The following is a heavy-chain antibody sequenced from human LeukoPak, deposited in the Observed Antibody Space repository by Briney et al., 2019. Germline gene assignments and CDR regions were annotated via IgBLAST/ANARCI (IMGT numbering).Heavy chain of an antibody. CDR1: GGTFISYA. Sequence: ASVKVSYKASGGTFISYAISWVRQAPGQGLEWMGGIIPIFGTANYAQKFQGRVTITADESTSTAYMELSSLRSEDTAVYYCARPGYSYNYHYYGMDVWGQGTTVTVSS. J-gene: IGHJ6*02. CDR2: IIPIFGTA. D-gene: IGHD5-18*01. CDR3: ARPGYSYNYHYYGMDV. V-gene: IGHV1-69*13.